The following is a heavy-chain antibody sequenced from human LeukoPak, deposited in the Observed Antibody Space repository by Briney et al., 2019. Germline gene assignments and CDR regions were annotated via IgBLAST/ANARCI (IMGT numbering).Heavy chain of an antibody. V-gene: IGHV3-23*01. CDR2: ISNSGGST. CDR1: GFTFSSYG. J-gene: IGHJ4*02. CDR3: ARDSVNSGILG. D-gene: IGHD1-1*01. Sequence: GGSLRLSCAASGFTFSSYGMSWVRQAPGKGLEWVSVISNSGGSTDYADSVKGRFTISRDNSKNMLYVQMKSLRAEDTAVYYCARDSVNSGILGWGQGTLVTVSS.